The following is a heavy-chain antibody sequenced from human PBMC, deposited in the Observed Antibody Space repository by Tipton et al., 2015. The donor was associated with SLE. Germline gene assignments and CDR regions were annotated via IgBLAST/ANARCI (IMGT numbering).Heavy chain of an antibody. D-gene: IGHD5-18*01. CDR3: TSAAYQYNYGF. CDR1: GGSFSGYY. Sequence: LRLSCAVYGGSFSGYYWIWIRQPPGKALEWIGSIYYGGNTYYNPSLKSRVTMSVDTSKNHVSLKLSSVTAADTAVYYCTSAAYQYNYGFWGQGALVTVSS. V-gene: IGHV4-59*04. J-gene: IGHJ4*02. CDR2: IYYGGNT.